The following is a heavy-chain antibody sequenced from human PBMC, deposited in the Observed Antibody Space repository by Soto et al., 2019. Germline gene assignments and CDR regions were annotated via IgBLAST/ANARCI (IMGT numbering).Heavy chain of an antibody. CDR2: SNSDASST. Sequence: EVQLVESGGDLVHPGGSLILSCTASGFPFSSYWMHWVRQVPGEGLVWISRSNSDASSTTYADSVKGRFNISRDNAENTLFLQMNSLSVDDTAVYYCARGYYGSEGTEYFQLWGRGTLVTVSS. V-gene: IGHV3-74*03. J-gene: IGHJ1*01. CDR1: GFPFSSYW. D-gene: IGHD3-10*01. CDR3: ARGYYGSEGTEYFQL.